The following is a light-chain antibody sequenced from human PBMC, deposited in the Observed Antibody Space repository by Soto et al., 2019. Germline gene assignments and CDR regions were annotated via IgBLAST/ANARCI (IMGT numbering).Light chain of an antibody. CDR2: DAS. CDR3: QQRSNWL. V-gene: IGKV3-11*01. CDR1: QSVSSY. Sequence: PGERATLSCRASQSVSSYLAWYQQKPGQAPRLLIYDASNGATGIPARFSGSGSGTDFTLTISSLEPEDFAVYYCQQRSNWLFGGGTKVEIK. J-gene: IGKJ4*01.